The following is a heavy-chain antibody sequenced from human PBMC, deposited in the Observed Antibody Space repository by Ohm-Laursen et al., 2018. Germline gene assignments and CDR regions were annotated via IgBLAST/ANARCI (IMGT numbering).Heavy chain of an antibody. CDR3: ARDWGNDYFYYGMDV. V-gene: IGHV4-31*03. J-gene: IGHJ6*02. CDR1: GGSISSGGYY. CDR2: IYYSGST. D-gene: IGHD3-16*01. Sequence: TLSLTCTVSGGSISSGGYYWSWIRQHPGKGLEWIGYIYYSGSTYYNPSLKSRVTISVDTSKNQFSLKLSSVTAADTAVYYCARDWGNDYFYYGMDVWGQGTTVTVSS.